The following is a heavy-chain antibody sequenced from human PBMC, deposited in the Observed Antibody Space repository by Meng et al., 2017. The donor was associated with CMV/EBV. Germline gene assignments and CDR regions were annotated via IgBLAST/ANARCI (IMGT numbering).Heavy chain of an antibody. CDR3: VRDHNWGPDY. J-gene: IGHJ4*02. D-gene: IGHD1-1*01. Sequence: QVQLVQPGGEVKIPGASVKVSCQTSGYRFSDHYMHWVRQAPGQGLEWMGWIYPNSGGTHYAQKFQDRVTMTRDTSISTVYMELSRLTSDDTAVYYCVRDHNWGPDYWGQGTLVTVSS. CDR2: IYPNSGGT. V-gene: IGHV1-2*02. CDR1: GYRFSDHY.